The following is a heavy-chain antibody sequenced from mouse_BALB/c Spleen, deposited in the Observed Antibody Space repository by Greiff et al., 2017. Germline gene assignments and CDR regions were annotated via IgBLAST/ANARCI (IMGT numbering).Heavy chain of an antibody. CDR3: ARGYYDYDGRVYYAMDY. V-gene: IGHV5-6-5*01. CDR2: ISSGGST. Sequence: VQLKESGGGLVKPGGSLKLSCAASGFTFSSYAMSWVRQTPEKRLEWVASISSGGSTYYPDSVKGRFTISRDNARNILYLQMSSLRSEDTAMYYCARGYYDYDGRVYYAMDYWGQGTSVTVSS. D-gene: IGHD2-4*01. J-gene: IGHJ4*01. CDR1: GFTFSSYA.